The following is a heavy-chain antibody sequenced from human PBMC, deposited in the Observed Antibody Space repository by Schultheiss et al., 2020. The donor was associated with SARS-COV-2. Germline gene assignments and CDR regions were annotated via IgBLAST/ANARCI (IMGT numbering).Heavy chain of an antibody. CDR1: GGSISSGGYY. V-gene: IGHV4-31*11. Sequence: SETLSLTCAVYGGSISSGGYYWSWIRQHPGKGLDWIGYIYYSGSTYYNPSLRSRVTISVDTSKNQFSLKLSSVTAADTAVYYCARVGGTTVPSYYFDYWGQGSLVTGAS. D-gene: IGHD4-17*01. CDR2: IYYSGST. J-gene: IGHJ4*02. CDR3: ARVGGTTVPSYYFDY.